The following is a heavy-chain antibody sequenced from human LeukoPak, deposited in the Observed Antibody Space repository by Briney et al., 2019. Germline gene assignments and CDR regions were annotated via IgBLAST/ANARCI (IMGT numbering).Heavy chain of an antibody. V-gene: IGHV4-30-4*01. CDR2: IYYSGST. J-gene: IGHJ3*02. CDR3: ARVRELNVLRYFDWPYSAFDI. Sequence: PSQTLSLTCTVSGGSISSGDYYWSWIRQPPGTGLEWIGYIYYSGSTYYNPSLKSRVTISVDTSKNQFSLKLSSVTAADTAVYYCARVRELNVLRYFDWPYSAFDIWGQGTMVTVSS. D-gene: IGHD3-9*01. CDR1: GGSISSGDYY.